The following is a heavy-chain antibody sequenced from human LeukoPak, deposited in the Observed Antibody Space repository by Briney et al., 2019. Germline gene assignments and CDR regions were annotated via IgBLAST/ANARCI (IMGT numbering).Heavy chain of an antibody. D-gene: IGHD5-18*01. CDR2: MNPNSGNT. CDR3: ARTSYGPRRDYYYYYMDV. J-gene: IGHJ6*03. V-gene: IGHV1-8*03. Sequence: VASVKVSCKASGYTFTSYDINWVRQAPGQGLEWMGWMNPNSGNTGYAQKFQGRVTITRNTSISTAYMELSSLRSEDTAVYYRARTSYGPRRDYYYYYMDVWGKGTTVTVSS. CDR1: GYTFTSYD.